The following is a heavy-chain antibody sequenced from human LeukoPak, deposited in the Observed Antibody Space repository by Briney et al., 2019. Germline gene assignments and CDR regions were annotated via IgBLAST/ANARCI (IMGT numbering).Heavy chain of an antibody. Sequence: GGSLRLSCAASGFTFSSYSMNWVRQAPGKGLEWVSSISSSSSYIYYADSVKGRFTISRDNAKNSLYLQMNSLRAEDTAVYYCAREGGSSSWYFLDIWGQGTMVTVSS. CDR2: ISSSSSYI. CDR3: AREGGSSSWYFLDI. J-gene: IGHJ3*02. CDR1: GFTFSSYS. D-gene: IGHD6-13*01. V-gene: IGHV3-21*01.